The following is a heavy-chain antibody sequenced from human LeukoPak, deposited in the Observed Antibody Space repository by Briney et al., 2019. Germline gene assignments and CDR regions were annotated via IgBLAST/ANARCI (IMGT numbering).Heavy chain of an antibody. Sequence: QPGGSLRLSCAASGFTFSSYAMSWVRQAPGKGLEWVSAISGSGGSTYYADPVKGRFTISRDNSKNTLYLQMNSLRAEDTAVYYCARVQPALLTGYYYDYWGQGTLVTVSS. J-gene: IGHJ4*02. CDR1: GFTFSSYA. V-gene: IGHV3-23*01. D-gene: IGHD3-9*01. CDR3: ARVQPALLTGYYYDY. CDR2: ISGSGGST.